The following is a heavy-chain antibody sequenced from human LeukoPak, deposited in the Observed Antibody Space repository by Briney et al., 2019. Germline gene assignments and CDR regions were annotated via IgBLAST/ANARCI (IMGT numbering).Heavy chain of an antibody. CDR3: ARDLYGDYGFDY. CDR1: GGSISSSSYY. D-gene: IGHD4-17*01. Sequence: PSETLSLTCTVSGGSISSSSYYWGWIRQPPGKGLEWIGSIYYSGSTYYNPSLKSRVTISVDTSKNQSSLKLSSVTAADTAVYYCARDLYGDYGFDYWGQGTLVTVSS. CDR2: IYYSGST. J-gene: IGHJ4*02. V-gene: IGHV4-39*07.